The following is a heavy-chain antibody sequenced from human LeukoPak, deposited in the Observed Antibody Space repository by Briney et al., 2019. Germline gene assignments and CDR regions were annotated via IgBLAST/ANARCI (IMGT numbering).Heavy chain of an antibody. J-gene: IGHJ6*03. CDR1: GFTFDDYG. CDR3: ARRRRLRSADYYYYYYMDV. V-gene: IGHV3-20*04. CDR2: INWNGGST. D-gene: IGHD5-12*01. Sequence: GGSLRLSCEASGFTFDDYGMSWVRQAPGKGLEWVSGINWNGGSTGYADSVKGRFTISRDNAKNSLYLQMNSLRAEDTALYYCARRRRLRSADYYYYYYMDVWGKGTTVTVSS.